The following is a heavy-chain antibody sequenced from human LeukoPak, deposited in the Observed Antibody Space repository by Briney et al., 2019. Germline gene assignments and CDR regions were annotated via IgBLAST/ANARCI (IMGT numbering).Heavy chain of an antibody. Sequence: GGSLRLSCAASGFTFDDYAMHWVRQASGKGMEWVSHITWDGGSTHYADSVEGRFTISRDNRENSLYLQMNSLRPEDTALYYCAKDRAARGRGNYFYMDVWGKGTTVTVSS. V-gene: IGHV3-43D*03. D-gene: IGHD2/OR15-2a*01. J-gene: IGHJ6*03. CDR1: GFTFDDYA. CDR2: ITWDGGST. CDR3: AKDRAARGRGNYFYMDV.